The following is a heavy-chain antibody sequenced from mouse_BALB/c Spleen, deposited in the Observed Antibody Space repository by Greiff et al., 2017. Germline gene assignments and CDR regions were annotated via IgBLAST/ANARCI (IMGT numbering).Heavy chain of an antibody. J-gene: IGHJ4*01. CDR1: GFSLTSYG. CDR2: IWAGGST. CDR3: ARGGDGYYVGAMDY. D-gene: IGHD2-3*01. Sequence: VKLMESGPGLVAPSQSLSITCTVSGFSLTSYGVHWVRQPPGKGLEWLGVIWAGGSTNYNSALMSRLSISKDNSKSQVFLKMNSLQTDDTAMYYCARGGDGYYVGAMDYWGQGTSVTVSS. V-gene: IGHV2-9*02.